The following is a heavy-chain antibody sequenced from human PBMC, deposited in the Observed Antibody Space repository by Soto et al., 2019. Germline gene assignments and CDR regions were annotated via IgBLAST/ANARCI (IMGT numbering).Heavy chain of an antibody. J-gene: IGHJ4*02. D-gene: IGHD2-21*02. V-gene: IGHV1-69*08. CDR2: IIPILGIA. Sequence: QVQLVQSGAEVKKPGSSVKVSCKASGGTFSSYTISWVRQAAGQGLEWMGRIIPILGIANYAQKFQGRVTXXAXKXXSTAYMELSSLRSEDTAVYYCARELGGGNSRGYDYWGQGTLVTVSS. CDR1: GGTFSSYT. CDR3: ARELGGGNSRGYDY.